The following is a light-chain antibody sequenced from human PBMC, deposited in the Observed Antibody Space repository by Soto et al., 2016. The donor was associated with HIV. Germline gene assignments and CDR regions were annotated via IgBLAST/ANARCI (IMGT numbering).Light chain of an antibody. J-gene: IGLJ2*01. V-gene: IGLV3-21*02. CDR3: QVWDSSSNHPHVV. CDR2: EDS. Sequence: SYVLSQPPSMSVAPGEPARITCGGNNIGAKSVHWYQQKPGQAPLLVVYEDSDRPSGIPERFSGSNSGNTATLTISRVEAGDEADYYCQVWDSSSNHPHVVFGGGTKLTVL. CDR1: NIGAKS.